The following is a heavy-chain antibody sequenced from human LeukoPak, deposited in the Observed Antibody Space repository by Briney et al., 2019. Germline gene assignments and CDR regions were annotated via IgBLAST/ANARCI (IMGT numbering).Heavy chain of an antibody. CDR2: ISSSSSYI. Sequence: GGSPRLSCAASGFTFSSYSMNWVRQAPGKGLEWVSSISSSSSYIYYADSVKGRFTISRDNAKNSLYLQMNSLRAEDTAVYYCARVSREDIVVVTATLYYFDYWGQGTLVTVSS. D-gene: IGHD2-21*02. V-gene: IGHV3-21*01. CDR3: ARVSREDIVVVTATLYYFDY. J-gene: IGHJ4*02. CDR1: GFTFSSYS.